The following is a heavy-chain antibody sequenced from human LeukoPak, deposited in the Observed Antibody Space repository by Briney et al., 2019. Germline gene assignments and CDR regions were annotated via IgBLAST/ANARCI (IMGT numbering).Heavy chain of an antibody. CDR1: GGSLSNYY. CDR2: IYYSGST. D-gene: IGHD3-10*01. CDR3: ARAGGNRFDP. V-gene: IGHV4-59*01. Sequence: SETLSLTCTVSGGSLSNYYWSWIRQYPGQGLEWIGYIYYSGSTTYNPSLKSRVTISVDTSKNQCSLTLTSVPAADTAVYYCARAGGNRFDPWGQGILVTVSS. J-gene: IGHJ5*02.